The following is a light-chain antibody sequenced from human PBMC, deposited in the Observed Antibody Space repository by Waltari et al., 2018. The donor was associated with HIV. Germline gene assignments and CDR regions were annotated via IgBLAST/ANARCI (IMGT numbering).Light chain of an antibody. J-gene: IGLJ1*01. CDR1: NIGRKS. CDR3: QVWDSSSDHPV. V-gene: IGLV3-21*04. Sequence: SYVLTQPPSVSVAPGKTARITCGGNNIGRKSVHWYQQTPGQAPVLVIYYDRDRPSGIPERFSGSNSGNTATLTISRVEAGDEADYYCQVWDSSSDHPVFGTGTKVTVL. CDR2: YDR.